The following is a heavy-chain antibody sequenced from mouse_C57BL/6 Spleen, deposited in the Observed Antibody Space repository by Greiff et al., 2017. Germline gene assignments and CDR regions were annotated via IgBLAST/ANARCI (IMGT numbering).Heavy chain of an antibody. CDR2: IWRGGST. CDR3: AKNWDGSSYWYFDV. J-gene: IGHJ1*03. D-gene: IGHD1-1*01. CDR1: GFSLTSYG. Sequence: QVQLKESGPGLVQPSQSLSITCTVSGFSLTSYGVHWVRQSPGKGLEWLGVIWRGGSTDYNAAFMSRLSITKDNSKSQVFFKMNSLQADDTAIYYCAKNWDGSSYWYFDVWGTGTTVTVSS. V-gene: IGHV2-5*01.